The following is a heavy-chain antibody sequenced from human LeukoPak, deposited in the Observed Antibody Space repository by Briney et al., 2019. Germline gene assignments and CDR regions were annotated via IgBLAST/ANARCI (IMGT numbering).Heavy chain of an antibody. CDR1: GFTFSSDW. J-gene: IGHJ4*02. Sequence: GGSLRLSCAASGFTFSSDWMSWVRQAPGKGLEWVANIKQDGSEKYYVDSVKGRFTISRDNAKNSLYLQMNSLRAEDTAVYYCARDGGYCSSTSCYEWVSKGGFDYWGQGTLVTVPS. CDR2: IKQDGSEK. V-gene: IGHV3-7*01. CDR3: ARDGGYCSSTSCYEWVSKGGFDY. D-gene: IGHD2-2*01.